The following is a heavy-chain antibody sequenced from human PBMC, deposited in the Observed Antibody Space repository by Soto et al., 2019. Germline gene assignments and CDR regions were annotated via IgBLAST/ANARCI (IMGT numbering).Heavy chain of an antibody. CDR3: ARNYDFWSGDYYYFDY. Sequence: TSETLSLTCAVYGGSFSGYYWSWIRQPPGKGLEWIGEINHSGSTNYNPSLKSRVTISVDTSKNQFSLKLSCVTAAETAVYYCARNYDFWSGDYYYFDYWGQGTLVTVSS. J-gene: IGHJ4*02. D-gene: IGHD3-3*01. V-gene: IGHV4-34*01. CDR1: GGSFSGYY. CDR2: INHSGST.